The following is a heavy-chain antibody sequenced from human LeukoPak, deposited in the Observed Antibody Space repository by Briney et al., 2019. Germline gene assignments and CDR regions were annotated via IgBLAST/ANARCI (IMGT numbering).Heavy chain of an antibody. CDR1: GYTFTGYY. D-gene: IGHD3-9*01. Sequence: GASVKVSCKASGYTFTGYYMHWVRQAPGQGLEWMGWINPNSGGTNYAQKFQGRVTMTRDTSISTAHMELSRLRSDDTAVYYCARELRYFDWLAENHYFDYWGQGTLVTVSS. CDR3: ARELRYFDWLAENHYFDY. CDR2: INPNSGGT. V-gene: IGHV1-2*02. J-gene: IGHJ4*02.